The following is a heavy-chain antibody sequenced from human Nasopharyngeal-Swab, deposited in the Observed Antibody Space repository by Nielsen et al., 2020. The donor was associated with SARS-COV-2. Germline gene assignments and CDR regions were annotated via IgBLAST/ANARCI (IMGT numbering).Heavy chain of an antibody. V-gene: IGHV5-10-1*01. CDR1: GYSFTSYW. CDR3: ARHYYDISTGYFNNWFDP. J-gene: IGHJ5*02. Sequence: GESLKISCQGSGYSFTSYWISWVRQMPGKGLEWLGLIDPSDSYTNYSPSFQGHVTISADKSISTAYLQWSSLKASDTAMYFCARHYYDISTGYFNNWFDPWGQGTLVTVSS. CDR2: IDPSDSYT. D-gene: IGHD3-9*01.